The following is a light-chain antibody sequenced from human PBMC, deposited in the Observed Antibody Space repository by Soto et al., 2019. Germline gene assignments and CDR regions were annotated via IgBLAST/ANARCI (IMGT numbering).Light chain of an antibody. CDR3: LQYHNLWA. CDR2: GAS. Sequence: EIVMTQSPATLSVFPGDRATLSCRASQGVSTNLAWYQQKPGQGPRFLIYGASTRVTGVPARFSGSGSGTEFTLTISSLQSEDFTVYSCLQYHNLWAFGQGTKVEIK. V-gene: IGKV3-15*01. J-gene: IGKJ1*01. CDR1: QGVSTN.